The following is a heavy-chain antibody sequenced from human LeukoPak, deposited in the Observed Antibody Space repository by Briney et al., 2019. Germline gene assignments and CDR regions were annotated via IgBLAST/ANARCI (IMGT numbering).Heavy chain of an antibody. V-gene: IGHV3-23*01. CDR3: AKRRDYYDSSGLDY. Sequence: GGSLRLSCAASGFTFSSYAMSWVRQAPGKGLEWVSAISGSGGSTYYADSVKGRFTISRDNSKNTLYLQMNSLRAEDTAVYYCAKRRDYYDSSGLDYWGQGTLVTVSS. CDR1: GFTFSSYA. J-gene: IGHJ4*02. CDR2: ISGSGGST. D-gene: IGHD3-22*01.